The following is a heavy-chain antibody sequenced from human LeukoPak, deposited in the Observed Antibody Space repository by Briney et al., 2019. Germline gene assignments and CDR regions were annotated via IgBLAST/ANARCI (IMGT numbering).Heavy chain of an antibody. CDR2: IIPISGTI. J-gene: IGHJ5*02. Sequence: ASVKVSCKASGGTFSNFAINWVRQAPGQGLEWMSGIIPISGTINYAQKFQGRVTITADESTSTAYMYLSSLRSEDTAEYYCARGSGSGWFYNWFDPWGQGTLVTVSS. CDR3: ARGSGSGWFYNWFDP. D-gene: IGHD6-19*01. CDR1: GGTFSNFA. V-gene: IGHV1-69*13.